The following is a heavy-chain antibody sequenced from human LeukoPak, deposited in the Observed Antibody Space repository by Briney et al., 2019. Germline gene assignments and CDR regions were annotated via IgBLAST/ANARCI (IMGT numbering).Heavy chain of an antibody. V-gene: IGHV1-69*01. Sequence: SVNVSCQSCGGTFRSYAISGLGQAAGQGLEWMGGIIPIFGTANYAQKFQGRVTITADESTSTAYMELSSLRSEDTAVYYCARSGSEMATFYGMDVWGQGTTVTVSS. J-gene: IGHJ6*02. CDR3: ARSGSEMATFYGMDV. CDR1: GGTFRSYA. CDR2: IIPIFGTA. D-gene: IGHD5-24*01.